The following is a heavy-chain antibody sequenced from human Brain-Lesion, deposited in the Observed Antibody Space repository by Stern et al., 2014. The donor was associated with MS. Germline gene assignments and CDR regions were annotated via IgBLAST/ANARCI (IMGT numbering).Heavy chain of an antibody. CDR1: GYLFDDYW. Sequence: VQLVQSGAEVKKPGESLKISCEASGYLFDDYWIGWVRQMSGRGLELVAIIFPRDSNTRYSPSVQGQAPISAGTSISPAYLPWGSLKASDPAMYYCARSPATPSGYDRFDYWGQGALVTVSS. CDR3: ARSPATPSGYDRFDY. J-gene: IGHJ4*02. D-gene: IGHD5-12*01. V-gene: IGHV5-51*03. CDR2: IFPRDSNT.